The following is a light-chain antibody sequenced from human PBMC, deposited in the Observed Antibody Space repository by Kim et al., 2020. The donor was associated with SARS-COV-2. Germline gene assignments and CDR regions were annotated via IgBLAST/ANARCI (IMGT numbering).Light chain of an antibody. V-gene: IGKV1-5*03. CDR1: QSVSSW. CDR3: QQYDSQPYN. CDR2: KAS. J-gene: IGKJ2*01. Sequence: DIQMTQSPSTLSASVGARVTITCRASQSVSSWLAWYQQKPGKAPKLLIYKASTLEGGVPSRFSGRGSGTEFTLTINSLQPDDFATYSCQQYDSQPYNFGQGTKLEI.